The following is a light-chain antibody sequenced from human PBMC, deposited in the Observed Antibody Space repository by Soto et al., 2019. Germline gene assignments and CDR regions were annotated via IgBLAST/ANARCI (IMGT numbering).Light chain of an antibody. CDR3: TSYAGINNLGV. V-gene: IGLV2-8*01. CDR2: EVN. J-gene: IGLJ1*01. Sequence: QSALTQPPSASGSPGQSVTISCTGTSSDVGGYKYVSWYQQHPGKAPKLMIFEVNKRPSGVPDRFSGSKSGNTASLSVSGLQAEDEAHYYCTSYAGINNLGVFGTGTKLTVL. CDR1: SSDVGGYKY.